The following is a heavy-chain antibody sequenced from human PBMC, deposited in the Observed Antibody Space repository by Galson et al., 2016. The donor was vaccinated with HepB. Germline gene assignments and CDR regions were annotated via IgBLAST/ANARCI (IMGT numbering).Heavy chain of an antibody. V-gene: IGHV1-69*13. Sequence: SVKVSCKASGYTFNNYGVNWVRQAPGQGLEWMGGITPIFGTANYGQKFQGRLTITAAESTNTAYMELRGLSSEDRAIYYWARVNRGKNYDGSGYYNYRPPDAFDIWGQGTMVTVSS. CDR3: ARVNRGKNYDGSGYYNYRPPDAFDI. J-gene: IGHJ3*02. D-gene: IGHD3-22*01. CDR1: GYTFNNYG. CDR2: ITPIFGTA.